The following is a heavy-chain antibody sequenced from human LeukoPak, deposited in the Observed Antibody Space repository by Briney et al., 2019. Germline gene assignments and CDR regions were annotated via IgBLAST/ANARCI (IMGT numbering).Heavy chain of an antibody. CDR1: GYTLTELS. CDR3: ATVRGSYWDLDY. V-gene: IGHV1-24*01. CDR2: FDPEDGET. J-gene: IGHJ4*02. Sequence: GASVKVSCKVSGYTLTELSMHWVRQAPGKGLEWMGGFDPEDGETIYAQKFQGRVTLTEDTSTDTAYMELSSLRSEDTAVYYCATVRGSYWDLDYWGQGTLVIVSS. D-gene: IGHD1-26*01.